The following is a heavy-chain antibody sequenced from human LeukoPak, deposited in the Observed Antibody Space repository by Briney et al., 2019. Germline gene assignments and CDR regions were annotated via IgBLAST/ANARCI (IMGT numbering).Heavy chain of an antibody. D-gene: IGHD6-19*01. Sequence: SETLSLTCAVYGGSFSGYYWSWIRQPPGKGLEWIGEINHSGSTNYNPSLKSRVTISVDTSKNQFSLKLSSVTAADTAVYYCARAGYSSGWYPRGYYYMDVWGKGTTVTVSS. CDR2: INHSGST. CDR1: GGSFSGYY. V-gene: IGHV4-34*01. J-gene: IGHJ6*03. CDR3: ARAGYSSGWYPRGYYYMDV.